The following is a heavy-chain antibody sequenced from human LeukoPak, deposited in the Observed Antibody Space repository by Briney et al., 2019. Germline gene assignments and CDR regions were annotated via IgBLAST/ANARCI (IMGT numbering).Heavy chain of an antibody. V-gene: IGHV4-39*01. CDR1: GGFIGSSGYY. Sequence: SETLSLTCTVSGGFIGSSGYYWAWIRQPPGGGLEWIGSIYYSGDTYYNPSLKSRVTISGDTSKNQFSLNLSSVTAADTAVFFCVRAVRLGPFLYYFDYWGQGTLVTVSS. D-gene: IGHD6-19*01. J-gene: IGHJ4*02. CDR3: VRAVRLGPFLYYFDY. CDR2: IYYSGDT.